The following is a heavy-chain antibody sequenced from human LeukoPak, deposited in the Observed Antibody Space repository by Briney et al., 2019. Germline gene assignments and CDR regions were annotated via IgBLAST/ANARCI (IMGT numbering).Heavy chain of an antibody. CDR1: GGSISSGGYS. J-gene: IGHJ3*02. Sequence: SQTLSLTCAVSGGSISSGGYSWSWIRQPPGKGLEWIGYIYHSGSTYYNPSLKSRVTISVDRSKNQFSLKLSSVTAADTAVYYCARGGADIVVVPAAGAFDIWGQGTMLTVSS. D-gene: IGHD2-2*01. V-gene: IGHV4-30-2*01. CDR2: IYHSGST. CDR3: ARGGADIVVVPAAGAFDI.